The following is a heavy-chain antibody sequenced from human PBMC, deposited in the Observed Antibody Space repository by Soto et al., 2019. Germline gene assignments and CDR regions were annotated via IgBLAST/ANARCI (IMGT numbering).Heavy chain of an antibody. CDR1: VASIIGFY. J-gene: IGHJ5*02. D-gene: IGHD1-1*01. V-gene: IGHV4-4*07. CDR3: VRDGTKTLRDCFDP. CDR2: IYATGTT. Sequence: PSETLSLTCTFSVASIIGFYWSWIRKSAGKGLEWIGRIYATGTTDYNPSLKSRVMMSVGTSKKQFSLKLRSVTAADTAVYYCVRDGTKTLRDCFDPWGQGISVTVSS.